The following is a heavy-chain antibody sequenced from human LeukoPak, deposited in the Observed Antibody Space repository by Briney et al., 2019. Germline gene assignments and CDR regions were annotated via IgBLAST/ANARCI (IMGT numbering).Heavy chain of an antibody. J-gene: IGHJ3*02. CDR2: IYYSGST. CDR1: GGSISSSSYY. V-gene: IGHV4-39*07. CDR3: ARGDNSSGYSNAFDI. D-gene: IGHD3-22*01. Sequence: PSETLSLTCTVSGGSISSSSYYWGWIRQPPGKGLEWIGSIYYSGSTNYNPSLKSRVTISVDTSKNQFSLKLSSVTAADTAVYYCARGDNSSGYSNAFDIWGQGTMVTVSS.